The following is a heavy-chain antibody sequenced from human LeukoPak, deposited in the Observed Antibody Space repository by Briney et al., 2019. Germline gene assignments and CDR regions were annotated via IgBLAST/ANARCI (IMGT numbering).Heavy chain of an antibody. CDR3: ARDRSSGWIDAFDI. CDR1: GYPISSGYY. CDR2: IYTSGST. J-gene: IGHJ3*02. D-gene: IGHD6-19*01. Sequence: PSETLSLTCAVPGYPISSGYYWGWIRQPAGRGLEWIGRIYTSGSTNYNPSLKSRVTISVDTSKNQFSLKLSSVTAADTAVYYCARDRSSGWIDAFDIWGQGTMVTVSS. V-gene: IGHV4-38-2*02.